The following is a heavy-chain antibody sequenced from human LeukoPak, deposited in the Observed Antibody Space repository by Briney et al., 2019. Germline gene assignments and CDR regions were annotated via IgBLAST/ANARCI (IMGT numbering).Heavy chain of an antibody. Sequence: GGSLRLSCAASGFTFSSYGIHWVRQAPGKGLEWVAFIRYDGSNKYYTDSVKGRFTISRDNSKNTLYLQMNSLRAEDTAVYYCARRADYESGGYLDYWGQGILVTVSS. J-gene: IGHJ4*02. V-gene: IGHV3-30*02. CDR1: GFTFSSYG. D-gene: IGHD3-22*01. CDR2: IRYDGSNK. CDR3: ARRADYESGGYLDY.